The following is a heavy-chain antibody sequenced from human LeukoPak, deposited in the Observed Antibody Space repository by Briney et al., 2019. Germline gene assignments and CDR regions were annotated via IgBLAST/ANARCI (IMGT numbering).Heavy chain of an antibody. CDR1: GGTFSSYA. CDR2: IIPIFGTA. V-gene: IGHV1-69*13. J-gene: IGHJ4*02. D-gene: IGHD3-10*01. CDR3: ATATMVRDVHFDY. Sequence: SVKVSCKASGGTFSSYAISWVRQAPGQGLEWMGGIIPIFGTANYAQKFQGGVTITADESTSTAYMELSSLRSEDTAVYYCATATMVRDVHFDYWGQGTLVTVSS.